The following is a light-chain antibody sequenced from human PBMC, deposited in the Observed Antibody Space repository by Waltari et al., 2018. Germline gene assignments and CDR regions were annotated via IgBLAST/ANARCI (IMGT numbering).Light chain of an antibody. Sequence: DIVLTQSPESLAVALGERATMPCKSSQSVVNSPNNRNYLAWYQHRPGRPPKLLIYWASTRESGVPDRCSGSGSGTDVTLDITSLQPEDVAVDYCQHYYITPHTFGQGTKLEIK. CDR2: WAS. CDR1: QSVVNSPNNRNY. J-gene: IGKJ2*01. V-gene: IGKV4-1*01. CDR3: QHYYITPHT.